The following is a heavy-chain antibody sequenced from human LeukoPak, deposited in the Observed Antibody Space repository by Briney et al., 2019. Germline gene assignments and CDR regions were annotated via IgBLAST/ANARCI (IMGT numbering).Heavy chain of an antibody. CDR3: ARDLRFGELSSGMDV. CDR2: INTNTGNP. V-gene: IGHV7-4-1*02. J-gene: IGHJ6*02. CDR1: GYTFTSYA. D-gene: IGHD3-10*01. Sequence: ASVKVSCKASGYTFTSYAMNWVRQAPGQGLEWMGWINTNTGNPTYAQGFTGRFVFSLDTSVSTAYLQISSLKAEDTAVYYCARDLRFGELSSGMDVWGQGTTVTVSS.